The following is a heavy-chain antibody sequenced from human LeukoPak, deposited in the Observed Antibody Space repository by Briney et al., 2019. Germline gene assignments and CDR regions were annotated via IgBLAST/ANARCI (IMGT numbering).Heavy chain of an antibody. CDR3: ANRARGVYRYYFDY. Sequence: GGSLRLSCAASGFTFSSHSMNWVRQAPGKGLEWVSYISSSSSSTIYYADSVKGRFTISRDNSKNTLYLQMNSLRAEDTAVYYCANRARGVYRYYFDYWGQGTLVTVSS. D-gene: IGHD3-10*01. CDR1: GFTFSSHS. J-gene: IGHJ4*02. CDR2: ISSSSSSTI. V-gene: IGHV3-48*01.